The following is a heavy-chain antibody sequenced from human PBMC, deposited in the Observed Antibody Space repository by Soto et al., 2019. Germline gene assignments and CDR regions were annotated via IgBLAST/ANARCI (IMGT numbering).Heavy chain of an antibody. Sequence: QVQLVQSGAEVKKPGASVKVFCKASGYTFTSYGISWVRQAPGHGLEWMGWISAYNGNTNYAQKLQGRVTMTTDTSTSTAYMELRSLRSDDTAVYYCARDVRAGSAAETPSDYWGQGTLVTVSS. CDR1: GYTFTSYG. J-gene: IGHJ4*02. CDR3: ARDVRAGSAAETPSDY. CDR2: ISAYNGNT. D-gene: IGHD6-13*01. V-gene: IGHV1-18*01.